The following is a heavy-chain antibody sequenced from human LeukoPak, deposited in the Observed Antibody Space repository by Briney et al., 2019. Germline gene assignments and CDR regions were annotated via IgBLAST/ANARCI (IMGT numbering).Heavy chain of an antibody. CDR1: AFILTDYY. CDR2: ISTSDRTT. J-gene: IGHJ4*02. CDR3: ARDLSGVTGYTYGRGIDY. D-gene: IGHD5-18*01. Sequence: GGSLRLSCAASAFILTDYYMSWIRQAPGKGLEWVAYISTSDRTTYYADSVKGRFTISRDNAKTSLYLQMNSLRAEDTAVYYCARDLSGVTGYTYGRGIDYWGQGTLVTVSS. V-gene: IGHV3-11*04.